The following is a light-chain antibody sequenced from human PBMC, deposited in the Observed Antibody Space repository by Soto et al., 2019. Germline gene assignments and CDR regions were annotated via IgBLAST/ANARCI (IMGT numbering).Light chain of an antibody. CDR1: QRFGSSN. J-gene: IGKJ1*01. CDR2: STY. CDR3: KQSYSIPQT. V-gene: IGKV3-20*01. Sequence: EIVLKQSPGTLSLSPGERATLSCRASQRFGSSNLAWYQQKPGQAPRLLIYSTYSRATGIPDRFSGSGSGTDFTLAINSLQPEDFTTYYCKQSYSIPQTFGQGTKVDIK.